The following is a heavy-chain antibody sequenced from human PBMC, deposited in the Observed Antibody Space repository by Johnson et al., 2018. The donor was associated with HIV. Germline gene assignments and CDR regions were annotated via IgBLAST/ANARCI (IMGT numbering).Heavy chain of an antibody. D-gene: IGHD4-11*01. Sequence: VQLVESGGGVVRPGRSLRLSCAASGFTFTNYAMHWVRQAPGKGLEWVAVISYDGNNKYYADSVKGRFTISRDNSKNTLYLQMNSLRAEDTALYYCAKGHYSNYWRAGAFDIWGQGTMVTVSS. CDR3: AKGHYSNYWRAGAFDI. CDR2: ISYDGNNK. V-gene: IGHV3-30*04. CDR1: GFTFTNYA. J-gene: IGHJ3*02.